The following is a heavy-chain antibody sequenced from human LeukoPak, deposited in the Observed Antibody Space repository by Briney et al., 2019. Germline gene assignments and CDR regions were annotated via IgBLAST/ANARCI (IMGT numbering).Heavy chain of an antibody. V-gene: IGHV4-4*07. J-gene: IGHJ4*02. CDR2: ISNSGST. Sequence: SETLSLTCSVSGGSISGDYWSWIRQPAGKGLEWIGRISNSGSTNYNPSLKSRVTMSVDTAKNQFSLKLSSVTAADTAVYYCARASRGSFYYFDYWGQGTLATVPS. CDR3: ARASRGSFYYFDY. CDR1: GGSISGDY. D-gene: IGHD3-22*01.